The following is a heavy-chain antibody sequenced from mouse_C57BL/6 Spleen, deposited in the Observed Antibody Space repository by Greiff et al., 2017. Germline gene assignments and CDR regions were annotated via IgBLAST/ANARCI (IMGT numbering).Heavy chain of an antibody. CDR3: ARLTDYDYDGFAY. J-gene: IGHJ3*01. Sequence: QVQLQQPGAELVKPGASVKVSCKASGYTFTSYWMHWVKQRPGQGLEWIGRIHPSDSDTNYNQKFKGKATLTVDKSSSTAYMQLNSLTSEDSAVYYCARLTDYDYDGFAYWGQGTLVTVSA. CDR1: GYTFTSYW. D-gene: IGHD2-4*01. CDR2: IHPSDSDT. V-gene: IGHV1-74*01.